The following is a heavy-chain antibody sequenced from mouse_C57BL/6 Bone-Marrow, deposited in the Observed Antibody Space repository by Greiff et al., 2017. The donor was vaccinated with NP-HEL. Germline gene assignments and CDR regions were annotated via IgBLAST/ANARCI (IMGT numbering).Heavy chain of an antibody. J-gene: IGHJ2*01. D-gene: IGHD1-1*01. CDR2: IYPRSGNT. CDR1: GYTFTSYG. V-gene: IGHV1-81*01. CDR3: ARLGYYGYYFDY. Sequence: QVQLQQSGAELAGPGASVKLSCKASGYTFTSYGISWVKQRTGQGLEWIGEIYPRSGNTYYNEKFKGKATLTADKSSSTAYMELRSLTSEDSAVYFCARLGYYGYYFDYWGQGTTLTVSS.